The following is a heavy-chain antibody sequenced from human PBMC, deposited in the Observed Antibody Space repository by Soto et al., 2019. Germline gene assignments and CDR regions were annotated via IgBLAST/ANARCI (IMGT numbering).Heavy chain of an antibody. J-gene: IGHJ5*02. CDR3: ARNLRSERYFDGLANWFDP. Sequence: QVQLVQSGAEVKKPGSSVKVSCKASGGTFSSYAISWVRQAPGQGLEWMGGIIPIFGTANYAQKFQGRVTITADESTSTAYMELSSLRSEDTAVYYCARNLRSERYFDGLANWFDPWGQGTLVTVSS. V-gene: IGHV1-69*01. CDR1: GGTFSSYA. CDR2: IIPIFGTA. D-gene: IGHD3-9*01.